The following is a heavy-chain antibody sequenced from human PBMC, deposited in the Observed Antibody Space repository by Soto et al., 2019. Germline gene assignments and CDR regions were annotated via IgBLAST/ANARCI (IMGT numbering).Heavy chain of an antibody. Sequence: QVQLQQWGAGLLKPSETLSLTCAVYGGSFSGYYWSWIRQPPGKGLEWIGEINHSGTTNYNPSLKSLVTTSIDTSRNQFSLRLSSVTAADTAVYYCARGRSYYGAGSLNWFDPWGQGTLVTVSS. CDR1: GGSFSGYY. CDR3: ARGRSYYGAGSLNWFDP. V-gene: IGHV4-34*01. D-gene: IGHD3-10*01. CDR2: INHSGTT. J-gene: IGHJ5*02.